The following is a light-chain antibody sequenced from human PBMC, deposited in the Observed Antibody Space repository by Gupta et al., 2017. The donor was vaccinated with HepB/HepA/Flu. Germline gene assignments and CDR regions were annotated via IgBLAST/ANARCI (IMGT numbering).Light chain of an antibody. CDR2: NNN. V-gene: IGLV1-44*01. Sequence: QSVVTQPPSSSGTPGQRVTISCSGSRTNVETNNVNWYQHLPGTAPKLLIDNNNRRPSGVPDRFSGSKSGTSASLAISGLQSEDEADYYCATWDDNLIGVVFGGGTKLTVL. J-gene: IGLJ2*01. CDR1: RTNVETNN. CDR3: ATWDDNLIGVV.